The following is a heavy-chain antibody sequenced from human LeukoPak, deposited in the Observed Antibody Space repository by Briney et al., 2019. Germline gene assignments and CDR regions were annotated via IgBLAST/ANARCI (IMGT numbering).Heavy chain of an antibody. Sequence: GGSLRLSCAASGFIFSPYWVTWVRQAPGMGLEWVANMKEDGGGKFYVDSVRGRFTISRANAKNSLYLQMNSLRVEDTGVYYCARVRTEWYIDLWGRGTLVTVST. CDR3: ARVRTEWYIDL. CDR1: GFIFSPYW. V-gene: IGHV3-7*01. J-gene: IGHJ2*01. CDR2: MKEDGGGK. D-gene: IGHD2-8*02.